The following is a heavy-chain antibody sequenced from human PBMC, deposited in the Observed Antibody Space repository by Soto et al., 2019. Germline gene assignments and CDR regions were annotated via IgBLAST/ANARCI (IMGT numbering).Heavy chain of an antibody. V-gene: IGHV1-3*01. Sequence: ASVEVSCTASGYTFTSYAMHWVRQAPGQRLEWMGWINAGNGNTKYSQKFQGRVTITRDTSASTAYMELSSLRSEDTAVYYCARDGPSYYYGSGDAFDIWGQGTMVTVSS. CDR3: ARDGPSYYYGSGDAFDI. J-gene: IGHJ3*02. D-gene: IGHD3-10*01. CDR2: INAGNGNT. CDR1: GYTFTSYA.